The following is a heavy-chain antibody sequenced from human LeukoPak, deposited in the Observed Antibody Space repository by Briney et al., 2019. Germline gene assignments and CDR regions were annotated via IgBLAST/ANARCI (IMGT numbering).Heavy chain of an antibody. Sequence: SETLSLTCAVYDGSFSGYSWSWIRQPPGKGLEWIGEINHSGSTNYNPSLKSRVTISLDTSKNQFSLKLSSVTAADTAVYYCARVTLPFNSGDYWGQGTLVTVSS. CDR2: INHSGST. J-gene: IGHJ4*02. CDR1: DGSFSGYS. V-gene: IGHV4-34*01. CDR3: ARVTLPFNSGDY. D-gene: IGHD3-3*02.